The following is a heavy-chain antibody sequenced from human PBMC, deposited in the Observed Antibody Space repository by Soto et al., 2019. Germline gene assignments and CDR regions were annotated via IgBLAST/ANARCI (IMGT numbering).Heavy chain of an antibody. V-gene: IGHV1-24*01. CDR1: GYTLTELS. CDR2: FDPEDGET. Sequence: ASVKVSCKVSGYTLTELSMHWVRQAPGKGLEWMGGFDPEDGETIYAQKFQGRVTMTEDTSTDTAYMELSSLRSEDTAVYYCATEXFYSSSVTYYYYYGMDIWGQGTTVTVSS. J-gene: IGHJ6*02. D-gene: IGHD6-6*01. CDR3: ATEXFYSSSVTYYYYYGMDI.